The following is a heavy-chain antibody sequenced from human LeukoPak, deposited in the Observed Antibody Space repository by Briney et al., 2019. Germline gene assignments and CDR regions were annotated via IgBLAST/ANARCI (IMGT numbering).Heavy chain of an antibody. CDR2: IYPGDSDT. D-gene: IGHD3-10*01. CDR1: GYSFTSYW. V-gene: IGHV5-51*01. J-gene: IGHJ4*02. Sequence: PGESLKISCKGSGYSFTSYWIGWVRQMPGKGLEWMGIIYPGDSDTRYSPSFQGQVTISADKSISTAYLQWSSLKASDTATYYCARQKTSGISGSYQDIYYFDYWGQGTLVTVSS. CDR3: ARQKTSGISGSYQDIYYFDY.